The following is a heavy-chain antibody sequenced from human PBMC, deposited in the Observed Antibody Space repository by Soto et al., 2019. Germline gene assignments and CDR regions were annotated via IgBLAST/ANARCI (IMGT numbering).Heavy chain of an antibody. D-gene: IGHD6-6*01. CDR1: GGSISSGGYY. CDR2: IYYSGST. CDR3: ARSRGIAARPFDY. J-gene: IGHJ4*02. V-gene: IGHV4-31*03. Sequence: SETLSLTCTVSGGSISSGGYYWSWIRQHPGKGLEWIGYIYYSGSTYYNPSLKSRVTISVDTSKNQFSLKLSSVTAADTAVYYCARSRGIAARPFDYWGQGTLVTVSS.